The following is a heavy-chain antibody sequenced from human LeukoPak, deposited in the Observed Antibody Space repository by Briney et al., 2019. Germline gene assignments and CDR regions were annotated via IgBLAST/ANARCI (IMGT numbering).Heavy chain of an antibody. V-gene: IGHV1-18*01. J-gene: IGHJ6*02. CDR1: GYTFTSYG. Sequence: ASVKVCCKASGYTFTSYGISWVRQAPGQGLEWMGWISAYNGNINYAQKFQGRVTMTTDTSTSTAYMELKSLRSDDTAVYYCARESRGYRYGYFYYYDVDVWGQGTTVTVSS. D-gene: IGHD5-18*01. CDR2: ISAYNGNI. CDR3: ARESRGYRYGYFYYYDVDV.